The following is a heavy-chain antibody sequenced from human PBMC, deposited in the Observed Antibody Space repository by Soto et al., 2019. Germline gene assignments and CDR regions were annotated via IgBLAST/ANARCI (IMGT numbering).Heavy chain of an antibody. D-gene: IGHD6-13*01. CDR1: GFTVSSNY. CDR3: ARDARYSSSWYSYVGSYYGMDV. Sequence: GGSLRLSCAASGFTVSSNYMSWVRQAPGKGLEWVSVIYSGGSTYYADSVKGRFTISRDNSKNTLYLQMNSLRAEDTAVYYCARDARYSSSWYSYVGSYYGMDVWGQGTTVTVSS. J-gene: IGHJ6*02. V-gene: IGHV3-53*01. CDR2: IYSGGST.